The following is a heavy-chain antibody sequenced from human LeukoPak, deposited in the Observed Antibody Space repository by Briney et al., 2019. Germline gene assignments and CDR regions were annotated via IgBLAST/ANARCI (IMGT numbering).Heavy chain of an antibody. CDR3: ARLSGWYGEYFQH. Sequence: PGRSLRLSCAASGFTFDDYAMHWVRQAPGKGLEWVSGISWNSGSIGYADSVKGRFTISRDNAKNSLYLQMNSLRAEDTAVYYCARLSGWYGEYFQHWGQGTLVTVSS. D-gene: IGHD6-19*01. V-gene: IGHV3-9*01. CDR2: ISWNSGSI. J-gene: IGHJ1*01. CDR1: GFTFDDYA.